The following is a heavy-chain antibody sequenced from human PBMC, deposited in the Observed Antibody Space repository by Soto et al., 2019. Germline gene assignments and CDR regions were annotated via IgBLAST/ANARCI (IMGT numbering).Heavy chain of an antibody. D-gene: IGHD5-12*01. CDR2: ITSGGTT. CDR1: GFTFSSYE. Sequence: RRLSCAASGFTFSSYEMDWVRQAPGKGLEWVAHITSGGTTMYADSVKGRFTISRDNAGNSLHLQMESLRAEDTALYYCTKEKSAMYSGYDAFEIWGRGTMVTVSS. V-gene: IGHV3-48*03. J-gene: IGHJ3*02. CDR3: TKEKSAMYSGYDAFEI.